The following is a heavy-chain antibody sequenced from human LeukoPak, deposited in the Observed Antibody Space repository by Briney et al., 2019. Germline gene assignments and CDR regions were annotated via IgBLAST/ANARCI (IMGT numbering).Heavy chain of an antibody. Sequence: PGGSLRLSCAASGFTFSSYGMSWVRQAPGKGLEWVSAISGSGGSTYYADSVKGRFTISRDNSKNTLYLQMNSLRAEDTAVYYCARGVGATSGFDYWGQGTLVTVSS. D-gene: IGHD1-26*01. V-gene: IGHV3-23*01. J-gene: IGHJ4*02. CDR2: ISGSGGST. CDR1: GFTFSSYG. CDR3: ARGVGATSGFDY.